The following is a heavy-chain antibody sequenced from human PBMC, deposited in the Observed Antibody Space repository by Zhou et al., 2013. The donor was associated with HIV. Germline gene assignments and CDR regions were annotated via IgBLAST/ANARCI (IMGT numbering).Heavy chain of an antibody. J-gene: IGHJ4*02. CDR2: INPSGGST. V-gene: IGHV1-46*01. Sequence: QVQLVQSGAEVKKPGASVKVSCKASGYTFTSYYIHWVRQAPGQGLECMGIINPSGGSTSYAQKFQGRVTMTRDTSTSTVYMELSSLRSEDTAVYYCARSHKWLQLRYQGNFDSWGQGTLVTVSS. CDR3: ARSHKWLQLRYQGNFDS. CDR1: GYTFTSYY. D-gene: IGHD6-19*01.